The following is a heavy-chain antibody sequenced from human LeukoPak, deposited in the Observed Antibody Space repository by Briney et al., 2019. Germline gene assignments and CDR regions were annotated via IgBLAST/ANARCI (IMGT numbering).Heavy chain of an antibody. J-gene: IGHJ6*02. Sequence: HPGGSLRLSCVASRFTLRGYTMNWVRQAPGKGLEWISYISSSSSIIYYSDSVKGRFTISRDNAKDSLFLQMDSLRDEDTGVYYCAIRGYYDTSYSYYYRALDVWGQGTTVTVSS. CDR2: ISSSSSII. CDR1: RFTLRGYT. V-gene: IGHV3-48*02. CDR3: AIRGYYDTSYSYYYRALDV. D-gene: IGHD3-22*01.